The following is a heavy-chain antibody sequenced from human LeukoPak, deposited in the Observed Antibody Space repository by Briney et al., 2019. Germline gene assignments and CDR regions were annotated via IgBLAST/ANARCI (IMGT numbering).Heavy chain of an antibody. CDR2: ITGAGNNI. D-gene: IGHD5-18*01. CDR3: ARDVGYRSWFDP. J-gene: IGHJ5*02. Sequence: GGSLRLSCVVSGFTFSNFGMNWVRKAPGQGLEWLSYITGAGNNIYYADSVKGRFTISRDNARNSLYLQMSSLRAEDTAVYYCARDVGYRSWFDPWGQGTLVTVSS. V-gene: IGHV3-21*05. CDR1: GFTFSNFG.